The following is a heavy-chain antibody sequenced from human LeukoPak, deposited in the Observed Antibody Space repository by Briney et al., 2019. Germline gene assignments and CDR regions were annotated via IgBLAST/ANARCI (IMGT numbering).Heavy chain of an antibody. Sequence: GGSLRLSCAASGFTFCSYAMCWVRPALGERLKCVSALSGSGGSTYYSDSVKGRVTISRDNSQSTRYLRMNSLRAEDTAVYYCAKSPVPVARGDWFDPWGQGTLVTVSS. CDR3: AKSPVPVARGDWFDP. D-gene: IGHD2-2*01. V-gene: IGHV3-23*01. CDR2: LSGSGGST. J-gene: IGHJ5*02. CDR1: GFTFCSYA.